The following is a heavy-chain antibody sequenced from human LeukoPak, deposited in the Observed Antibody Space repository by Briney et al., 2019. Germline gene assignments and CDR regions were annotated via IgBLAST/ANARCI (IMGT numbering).Heavy chain of an antibody. CDR2: IYYSGST. V-gene: IGHV4-59*01. CDR1: GGSIRNYY. CDR3: ARVADHGYSDY. J-gene: IGHJ4*02. Sequence: KPSETLSLTCTVSGGSIRNYYWDWIRQPPGKGLEWVGYIYYSGSTNYNPSLKSRVTISVDTSKNQFSLELSSVTAADTAVYYCARVADHGYSDYWGRGTLVTVS. D-gene: IGHD5-24*01.